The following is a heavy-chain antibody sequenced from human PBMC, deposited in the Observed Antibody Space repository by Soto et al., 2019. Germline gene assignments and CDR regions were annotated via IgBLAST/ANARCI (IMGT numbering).Heavy chain of an antibody. V-gene: IGHV1-69*02. CDR3: LSDSMRPRPRTDDTFDY. CDR1: GGTFSSYT. Sequence: QVQQVRSGAEVKKPGSSVKVPCKASGGTFSSYTISWVRQAPGQGLEWMARIIPIMNITNFARKYQGRVTLTGDKSTNTVYMELSSVTVEDTGVYYCLSDSMRPRPRTDDTFDYWGQGVQVTVSS. J-gene: IGHJ4*02. D-gene: IGHD6-6*01. CDR2: IIPIMNIT.